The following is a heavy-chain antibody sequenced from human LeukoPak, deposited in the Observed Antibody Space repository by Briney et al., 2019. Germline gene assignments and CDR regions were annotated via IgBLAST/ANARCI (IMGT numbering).Heavy chain of an antibody. D-gene: IGHD2-2*03. CDR3: ARDPVDIVVVPAAMRTPL. V-gene: IGHV3-7*01. CDR2: IKQDGSEK. J-gene: IGHJ4*02. CDR1: GFTFSSYW. Sequence: GSLRLSCAASGFTFSSYWMSWVRQAPGKGLEWVANIKQDGSEKYYVDSVKGRFTISRDNAKNSLYLQMNSPRAEDTAVYYCARDPVDIVVVPAAMRTPLWGQGTLVTVSS.